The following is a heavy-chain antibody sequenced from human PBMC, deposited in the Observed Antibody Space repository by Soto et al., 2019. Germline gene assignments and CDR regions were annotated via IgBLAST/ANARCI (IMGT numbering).Heavy chain of an antibody. Sequence: PGGSLRLSCAASGFTFSNFAMSWVRHAPGKGLEWVSEITGSTGTTYYADSVRGRFIISRDNSQNTLHLQMNSLRPEETAVYYCAKDTSSSPYYMDVWGKGTTVNVSS. V-gene: IGHV3-23*01. D-gene: IGHD2-2*01. CDR2: ITGSTGTT. CDR1: GFTFSNFA. J-gene: IGHJ6*03. CDR3: AKDTSSSPYYMDV.